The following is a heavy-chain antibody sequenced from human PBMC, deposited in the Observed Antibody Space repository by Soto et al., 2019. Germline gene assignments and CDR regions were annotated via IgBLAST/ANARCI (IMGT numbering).Heavy chain of an antibody. V-gene: IGHV4-59*01. J-gene: IGHJ5*02. Sequence: SETLSLTCTVSGGSISSYYWSWLRQPPGKGLEWIGYIYYSGSTNYNPSLKSRVTISVDTSKNQFSLKLSSVTAADTAVYYCARWPNSLVTNWLDPWGQGTLVTVSS. CDR1: GGSISSYY. D-gene: IGHD6-6*01. CDR3: ARWPNSLVTNWLDP. CDR2: IYYSGST.